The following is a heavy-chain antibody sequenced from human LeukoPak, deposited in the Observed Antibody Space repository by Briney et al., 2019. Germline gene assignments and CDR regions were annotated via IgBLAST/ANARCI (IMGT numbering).Heavy chain of an antibody. CDR2: ISGGGEST. CDR3: AKGKYSSGGVPDY. Sequence: GGSLRLSCAASGFTFSSHAMNWVRQAPGKGLEWVSSISGGGESTYYADSVKGRFTVSRDSSKNTLYLQVNSLRGEDTAVYYCAKGKYSSGGVPDYWGQGTLVTVSS. V-gene: IGHV3-23*01. D-gene: IGHD6-19*01. J-gene: IGHJ4*02. CDR1: GFTFSSHA.